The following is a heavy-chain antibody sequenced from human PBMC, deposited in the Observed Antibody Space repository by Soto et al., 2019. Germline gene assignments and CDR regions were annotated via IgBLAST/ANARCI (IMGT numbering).Heavy chain of an antibody. CDR3: AKQESDWNDHFDY. D-gene: IGHD1-1*01. CDR2: MSYSGST. CDR1: GGSISSGNYY. Sequence: PSETLSLTCTVSGGSISSGNYYWSWIRQPPGKGLEWIGFMSYSGSTSYNASLKSRVTISVDTSESQFSLNLSFVTAADTAVYYCAKQESDWNDHFDYWGQGTLVTVSS. J-gene: IGHJ4*02. V-gene: IGHV4-30-4*01.